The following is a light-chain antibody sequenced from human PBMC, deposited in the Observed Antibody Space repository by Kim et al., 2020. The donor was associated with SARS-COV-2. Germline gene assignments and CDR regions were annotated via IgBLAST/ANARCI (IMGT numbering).Light chain of an antibody. CDR2: EGS. CDR3: CSYAGSSTWV. CDR1: ISDVGSYNL. V-gene: IGLV2-23*01. J-gene: IGLJ3*02. Sequence: GQSITISCTGTISDVGSYNLVSWYQQHPGKAPKLMIYEGSKRPSGVSNRFSGSKSGNTASLTTSGLQAEDEADYYCCSYAGSSTWVFGGGTQLTVL.